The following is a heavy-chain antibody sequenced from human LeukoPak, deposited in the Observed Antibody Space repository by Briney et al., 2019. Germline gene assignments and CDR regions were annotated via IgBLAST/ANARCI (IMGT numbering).Heavy chain of an antibody. J-gene: IGHJ4*02. CDR1: GFTFSNYW. D-gene: IGHD3-22*01. CDR2: IKGDGSSK. CDR3: ATSHDSSGND. V-gene: IGHV3-7*03. Sequence: GGSRRLSCAASGFTFSNYWMSWVGQAPGKGLEWVANIKGDGSSKYYMDSVKGRFTISRDNAKSSLYLQMNTLRAEDTAVYYCATSHDSSGNDWGQGTLVTVSS.